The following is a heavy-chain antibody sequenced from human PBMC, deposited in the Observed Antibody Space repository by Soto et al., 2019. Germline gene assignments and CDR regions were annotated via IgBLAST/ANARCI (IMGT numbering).Heavy chain of an antibody. D-gene: IGHD3-3*01. J-gene: IGHJ6*02. CDR1: GFTFSSYG. CDR2: ISYDGSNK. V-gene: IGHV3-30*18. Sequence: QPGGSLRLSCAASGFTFSSYGMHWVRQAPGKGLEWVAVISYDGSNKYYADSVKGRFTISRDNSKNTLYLQMNSLRAEDTAVYYCANSIFGVVTLMDVWGQGTTVTVS. CDR3: ANSIFGVVTLMDV.